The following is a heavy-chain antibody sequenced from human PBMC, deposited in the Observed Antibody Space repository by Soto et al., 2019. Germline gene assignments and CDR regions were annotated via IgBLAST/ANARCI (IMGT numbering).Heavy chain of an antibody. Sequence: GRSLRLSCAASGFTFSSYAMSWIRKAPGKGLEWVSAISGSCGSTYYAFSVKGRFTISRDNSKYTLYLQMNSLRAEATAVYYFGIDPGAGGTAAAGTSFDYWGQGILVSVSS. CDR1: GFTFSSYA. J-gene: IGHJ4*02. CDR2: ISGSCGST. D-gene: IGHD6-13*01. V-gene: IGHV3-23*01. CDR3: GIDPGAGGTAAAGTSFDY.